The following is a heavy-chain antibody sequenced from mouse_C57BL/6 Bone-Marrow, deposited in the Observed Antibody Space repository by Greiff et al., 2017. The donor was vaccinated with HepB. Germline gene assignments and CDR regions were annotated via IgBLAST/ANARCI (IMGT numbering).Heavy chain of an antibody. CDR1: GFTFSDYG. D-gene: IGHD2-5*01. CDR2: ISSGSSTI. V-gene: IGHV5-17*01. J-gene: IGHJ3*01. CDR3: ARGYYSNYLFAY. Sequence: DVMLVESGGGLVKPGGSLKLSCAASGFTFSDYGMHWVRQAPEKGLEWVAYISSGSSTIYYADTVKGRFTISRDNAKNTLFLQMTSLRSEDTAMYYCARGYYSNYLFAYWGQGTLVTVSA.